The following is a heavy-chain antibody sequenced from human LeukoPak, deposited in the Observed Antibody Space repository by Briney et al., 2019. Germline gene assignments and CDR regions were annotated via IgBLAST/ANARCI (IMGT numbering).Heavy chain of an antibody. J-gene: IGHJ4*02. Sequence: PSETLSLTCSVSGGSISSYYWTWIRQPPGKGLEWIGYIHYTGSTNYNPSLKSRLTISLDTSKNQFSLKLSSVTAADTAVYYCARRDTGSDFDYWGQGTLSPSPQ. V-gene: IGHV4-59*01. D-gene: IGHD5-18*01. CDR2: IHYTGST. CDR3: ARRDTGSDFDY. CDR1: GGSISSYY.